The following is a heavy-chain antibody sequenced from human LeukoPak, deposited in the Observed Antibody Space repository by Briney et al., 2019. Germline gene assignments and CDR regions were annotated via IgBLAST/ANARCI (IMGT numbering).Heavy chain of an antibody. CDR1: GRTFSSYA. J-gene: IGHJ4*02. Sequence: ASVKVSCKASGRTFSSYAISWVRQAPGQGLEWMGRIIPIFGTANYAQKFQGRVTITTDESTSTAYMELSSLRSEDTAVYYCARERQVSPYYFDYWGQGTLVTVSS. CDR3: ARERQVSPYYFDY. V-gene: IGHV1-69*05. CDR2: IIPIFGTA.